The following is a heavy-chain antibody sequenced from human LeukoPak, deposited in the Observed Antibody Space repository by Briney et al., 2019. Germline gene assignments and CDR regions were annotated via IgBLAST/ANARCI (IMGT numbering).Heavy chain of an antibody. CDR1: EFTFSASA. J-gene: IGHJ3*02. V-gene: IGHV3-73*01. CDR3: TTILYGDYGTFDI. D-gene: IGHD4-17*01. CDR2: IRSKTNSYAT. Sequence: GGSLKLSCAASEFTFSASAMHWVRQASGKGLEWVGRIRSKTNSYATAYAASVKGRFTISRDDSENTAYLQVNSLKTEDTAVYYCTTILYGDYGTFDIWGQGTMVTVSS.